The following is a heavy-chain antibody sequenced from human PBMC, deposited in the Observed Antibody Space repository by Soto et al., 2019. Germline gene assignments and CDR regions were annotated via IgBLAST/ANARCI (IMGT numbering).Heavy chain of an antibody. CDR2: IYYSGST. CDR1: GGPISSSSYY. J-gene: IGHJ5*02. CDR3: ARHAGHYYGSGSDWFDP. Sequence: NPSETLSLTCTVSGGPISSSSYYWGWIRQPPGKGLEWIGSIYYSGSTYYNPSLKSRVTISVDTSKNQFSLKLSSVTAADTAVYYCARHAGHYYGSGSDWFDPWGQGTLVTVSS. V-gene: IGHV4-39*01. D-gene: IGHD3-10*01.